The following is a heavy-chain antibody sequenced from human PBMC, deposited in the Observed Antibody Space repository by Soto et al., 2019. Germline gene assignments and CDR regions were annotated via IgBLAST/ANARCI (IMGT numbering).Heavy chain of an antibody. V-gene: IGHV4-31*03. Sequence: PSETLSLTCTVSGGSISSGGYYWSWIRQHPGKGLEWIGYIYYSGSTYYNPSLKSRVTISVDTSKNQFSLKLSSVTAADTAVYYCARDSANYSGYDWPYYFDYWGQGTLVTVSS. CDR3: ARDSANYSGYDWPYYFDY. D-gene: IGHD5-12*01. CDR1: GGSISSGGYY. J-gene: IGHJ4*02. CDR2: IYYSGST.